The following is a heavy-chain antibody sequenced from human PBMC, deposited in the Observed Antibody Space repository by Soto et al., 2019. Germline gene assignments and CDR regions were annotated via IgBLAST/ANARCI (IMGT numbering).Heavy chain of an antibody. CDR3: ARAGSYDSSGPQKNFYY. J-gene: IGHJ4*02. Sequence: ASVKVSCKASGYTFINYGINWVRQAPGQGLEWMGWISVDNGNTNYAQKFQDRITMTTDTSTSTTYMELRSLRSDDTAVYYCARAGSYDSSGPQKNFYYWGQGAPVTVSS. V-gene: IGHV1-18*01. CDR1: GYTFINYG. D-gene: IGHD3-22*01. CDR2: ISVDNGNT.